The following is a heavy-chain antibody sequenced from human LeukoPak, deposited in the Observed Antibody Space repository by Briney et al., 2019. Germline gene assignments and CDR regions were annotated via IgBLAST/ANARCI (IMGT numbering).Heavy chain of an antibody. CDR2: ISWNSGSI. D-gene: IGHD2-2*01. J-gene: IGHJ6*02. V-gene: IGHV3-9*01. CDR3: AKDRLVVVPAASYYYGMDV. Sequence: PPGRSLRLSCAASGFTFDDYGMHWVRQAPGKGLEWVSGISWNSGSIGYADSVKGRFTISRDNAKNSLYLQMNSLRAEDTALYYCAKDRLVVVPAASYYYGMDVWGQGTTVTVSS. CDR1: GFTFDDYG.